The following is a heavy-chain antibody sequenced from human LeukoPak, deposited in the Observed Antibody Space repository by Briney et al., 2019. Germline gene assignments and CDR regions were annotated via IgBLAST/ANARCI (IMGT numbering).Heavy chain of an antibody. J-gene: IGHJ5*02. CDR2: IYYSGST. CDR1: GGSISSSSYY. V-gene: IGHV4-39*07. CDR3: ARAPRRYCSSTSCPGWFDP. D-gene: IGHD2-2*01. Sequence: SETLSLTCTVSGGSISSSSYYWGWIRQPPGKGLEWIGSIYYSGSTNYNPSLKSRVTISVDTSKNQFSLRLSSVTAADTAVYYCARAPRRYCSSTSCPGWFDPWGQGTLVTVSS.